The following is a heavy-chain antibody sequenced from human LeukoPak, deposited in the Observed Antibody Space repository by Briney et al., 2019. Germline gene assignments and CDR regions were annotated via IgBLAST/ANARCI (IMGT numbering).Heavy chain of an antibody. V-gene: IGHV4-59*08. D-gene: IGHD6-13*01. J-gene: IGHJ5*02. CDR3: ARHRRIAAARTFRFDP. CDR1: GGSISAHY. CDR2: VYYTGTT. Sequence: SETLSLTCTVSGGSISAHYWSWIRQPPGKGLEYIGDVYYTGTTNYNPSLKSRVTISMDTSKNQFSLKVTSVTAADTALYYCARHRRIAAARTFRFDPWGQGTLVTVSS.